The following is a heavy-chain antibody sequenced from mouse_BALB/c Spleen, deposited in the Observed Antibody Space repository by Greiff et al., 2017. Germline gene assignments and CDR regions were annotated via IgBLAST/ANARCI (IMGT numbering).Heavy chain of an antibody. CDR2: ISSDGST. CDR3: ASLRPHWYFDV. Sequence: EVKLMESGGGLVKPGGSLKLSCAASGFTFSSYAMSWVRQTPEKRLEWVASISSDGSTYYPDSVKGRFTISRDNARNILYLQMSSLGSEDTAMYYCASLRPHWYFDVWGAGTTVTVSS. CDR1: GFTFSSYA. V-gene: IGHV5-6-5*01. J-gene: IGHJ1*01.